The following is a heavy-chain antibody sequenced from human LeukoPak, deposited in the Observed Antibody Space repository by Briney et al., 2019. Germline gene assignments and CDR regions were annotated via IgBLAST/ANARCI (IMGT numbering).Heavy chain of an antibody. CDR2: IYSSGST. CDR3: ARGYCSGGSCYSYYYYNYMDV. J-gene: IGHJ6*03. V-gene: IGHV4-4*07. D-gene: IGHD2-15*01. Sequence: PSETLSLTCSVSGGSINSFYWTWIRQPAGKGLEWIGRIYSSGSTNYNPSLKSRVTMSVDTSKNQFSLRLTSVTAADTAVYYCARGYCSGGSCYSYYYYNYMDVWGKGTTVTVSS. CDR1: GGSINSFY.